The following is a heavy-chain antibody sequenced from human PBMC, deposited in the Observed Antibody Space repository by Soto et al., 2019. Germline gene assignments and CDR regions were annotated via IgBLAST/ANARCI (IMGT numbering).Heavy chain of an antibody. CDR3: AITGDRITIFGRYGMDV. CDR2: IIPIFGTA. V-gene: IGHV1-69*01. Sequence: QVQLVQSGAEVKKPGSSVKVSCKASGGTFSSYAISWVRQAPGQGLEWMGGIIPIFGTANYAQKFQGRVTITADESTSTAYMELSSLRSEDTAVYYCAITGDRITIFGRYGMDVWVQGTTVTVSS. J-gene: IGHJ6*02. CDR1: GGTFSSYA. D-gene: IGHD3-3*01.